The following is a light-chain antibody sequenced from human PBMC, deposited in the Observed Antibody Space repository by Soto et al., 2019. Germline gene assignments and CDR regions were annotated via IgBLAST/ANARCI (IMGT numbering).Light chain of an antibody. J-gene: IGLJ1*01. CDR2: EVN. Sequence: QSVLTQPASVSGSPGQSITISCIGTSSDIGTYNRVSWYQQPPGTAPKLIIYEVNNRPSGVPDRSSGSKSGNTASLIISGLQAEDEADYYCNSFTTSNTYVFGTGTKVTVL. CDR3: NSFTTSNTYV. V-gene: IGLV2-18*02. CDR1: SSDIGTYNR.